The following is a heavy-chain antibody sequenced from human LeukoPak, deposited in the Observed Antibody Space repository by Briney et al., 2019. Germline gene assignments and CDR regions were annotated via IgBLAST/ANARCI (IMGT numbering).Heavy chain of an antibody. Sequence: ASVKVSCKPSGYSFTSHGISWVRQAPGQGLEWMGWISTDNGDTNYAQNFQGRVTMTTDTPTSTAYMELRSLRPDDTAIYYCAADQGYCSGGTCLRNWFDPWGQGTLVTVSS. V-gene: IGHV1-18*01. CDR3: AADQGYCSGGTCLRNWFDP. J-gene: IGHJ5*02. CDR2: ISTDNGDT. CDR1: GYSFTSHG. D-gene: IGHD2-15*01.